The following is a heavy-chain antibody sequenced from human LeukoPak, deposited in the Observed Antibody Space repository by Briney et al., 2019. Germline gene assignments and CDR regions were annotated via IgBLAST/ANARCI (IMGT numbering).Heavy chain of an antibody. CDR3: ARDIAARPHAFDI. Sequence: GGSLRLSCAASGFTVSSNYMSWVRQAPGKGLEWVSVIYSGGSTYYADSVKGRFTISRHNSKNTLYLQMNSLRAEDTAVYYCARDIAARPHAFDIWRQGTMVTVSS. V-gene: IGHV3-53*04. D-gene: IGHD6-6*01. J-gene: IGHJ3*02. CDR1: GFTVSSNY. CDR2: IYSGGST.